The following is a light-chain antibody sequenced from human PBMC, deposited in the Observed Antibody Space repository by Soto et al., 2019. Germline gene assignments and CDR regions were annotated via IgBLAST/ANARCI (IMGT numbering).Light chain of an antibody. CDR3: QQRIDWPKT. V-gene: IGKV3-11*01. CDR2: DAS. Sequence: EIVLTPSPATLSLSPVERATLSCRASQSVSGYLAWYQQKPGQAPRLLIYDASSRATGIPARFSGSGYGTDFTLSISSLEPEDFAVYYCQQRIDWPKTFGQGTKVDIK. J-gene: IGKJ1*01. CDR1: QSVSGY.